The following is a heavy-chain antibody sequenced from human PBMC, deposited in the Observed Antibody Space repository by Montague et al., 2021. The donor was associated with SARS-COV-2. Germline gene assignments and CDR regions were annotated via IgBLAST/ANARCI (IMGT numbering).Heavy chain of an antibody. V-gene: IGHV4-59*01. J-gene: IGHJ6*02. CDR3: ARGEWVYGSGTHDSATNFVYKGVDV. Sequence: SETLSLTCTVSGGSTDYYFWTWIRQPPGERMQWIGYIYFSGRTMYNPALKSRLTTSLDRPKNQFSLNLRSVTAADTAIYYCARGEWVYGSGTHDSATNFVYKGVDVWGPGTTVTVSS. D-gene: IGHD3-10*01. CDR1: GGSTDYYF. CDR2: IYFSGRT.